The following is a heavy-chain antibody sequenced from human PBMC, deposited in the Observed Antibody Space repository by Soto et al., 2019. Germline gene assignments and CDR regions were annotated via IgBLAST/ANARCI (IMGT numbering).Heavy chain of an antibody. CDR1: GGSISSGDYY. Sequence: PSETLSLTCTVSGGSISSGDYYWSWIRQPPGKGLEWIGYIYYSGSTYYNPSLKSRVTISVDTSKNQFSLKLSSVTAADTAVYYCARLRYYDILTGYRYYFDYWGQGTLVTVSS. V-gene: IGHV4-30-4*01. CDR2: IYYSGST. D-gene: IGHD3-9*01. CDR3: ARLRYYDILTGYRYYFDY. J-gene: IGHJ4*02.